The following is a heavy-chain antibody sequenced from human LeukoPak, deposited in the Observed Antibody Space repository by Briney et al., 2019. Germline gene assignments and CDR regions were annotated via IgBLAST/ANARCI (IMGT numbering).Heavy chain of an antibody. J-gene: IGHJ6*02. V-gene: IGHV3-30*14. CDR1: GFTFNSYL. CDR2: ISFEGDGE. D-gene: IGHD3-3*01. Sequence: PGGSLRLSCAGSGFTFNSYLMHWVRQAPGKGLEWVAAISFEGDGENYADSVKGRFTISRDNFKKTLYLQMNSLRVEDTAVYYRARYDFWNAEGDYAMDGWGQGTTVTVAS. CDR3: ARYDFWNAEGDYAMDG.